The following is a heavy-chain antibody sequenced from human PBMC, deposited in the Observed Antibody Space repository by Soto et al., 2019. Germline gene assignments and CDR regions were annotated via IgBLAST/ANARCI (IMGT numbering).Heavy chain of an antibody. CDR2: IKQDGSEK. CDR1: GFTFSTYW. V-gene: IGHV3-7*01. CDR3: DSAVAGTFH. J-gene: IGHJ4*02. D-gene: IGHD6-19*01. Sequence: PGGSLRLSCAASGFTFSTYWMSWVRQAPGKGLEWVANIKQDGSEKYYVDSVKGRFTISRDNAKNSLYLQMTSLRAEDTALYYCDSAVAGTFHWGQGTLVTVSS.